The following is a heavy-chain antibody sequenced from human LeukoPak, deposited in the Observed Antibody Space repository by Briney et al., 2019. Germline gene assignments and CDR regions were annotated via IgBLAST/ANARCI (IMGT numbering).Heavy chain of an antibody. CDR2: IIPILGIA. J-gene: IGHJ4*02. V-gene: IGHV1-69*04. CDR3: ARDLTDHFDY. Sequence: ASVKVSCKASGYTFTSYGISWVRQAPGQGLEWMGRIIPILGIANYAQKFQGRVTITADKSTSTAYMELSSLRSEDTAVYYCARDLTDHFDYWGQGTLVTVSS. CDR1: GYTFTSYG.